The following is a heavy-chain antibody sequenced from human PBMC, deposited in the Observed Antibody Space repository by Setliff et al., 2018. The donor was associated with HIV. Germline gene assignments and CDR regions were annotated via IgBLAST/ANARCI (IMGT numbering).Heavy chain of an antibody. V-gene: IGHV1-18*01. Sequence: ASVKVSCKASGYSFTTYAISWVRQAPGQGLEWMGWISAYNGNTLYAQKFQGRVTMTTDTSTSTAYMDLRSLRSDDTAVYYCAVKPSETLYKRFGDLFEGEGRYYHYYYYMDVWGKGTTVTVSS. CDR1: GYSFTTYA. CDR3: AVKPSETLYKRFGDLFEGEGRYYHYYYYMDV. J-gene: IGHJ6*03. D-gene: IGHD3-10*01. CDR2: ISAYNGNT.